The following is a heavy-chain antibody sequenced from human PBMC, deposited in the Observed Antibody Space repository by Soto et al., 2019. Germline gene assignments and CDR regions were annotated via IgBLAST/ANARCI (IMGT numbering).Heavy chain of an antibody. CDR1: GYTFTHYY. J-gene: IGHJ3*02. Sequence: QVQLVQSGAEVQKPGASVNISCKASGYTFTHYYFHWVRQAPGQGLEWMGIVNPDTGTTNYAQSFQGRLTMTRDKSTSTVYMEVNRLRSEDTAVYYCARPGQRGAFDIWGQGTMVTGSS. V-gene: IGHV1-46*01. CDR2: VNPDTGTT. D-gene: IGHD3-16*01. CDR3: ARPGQRGAFDI.